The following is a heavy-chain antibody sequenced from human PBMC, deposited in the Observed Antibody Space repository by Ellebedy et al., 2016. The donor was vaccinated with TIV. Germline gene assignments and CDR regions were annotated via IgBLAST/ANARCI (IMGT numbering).Heavy chain of an antibody. J-gene: IGHJ4*02. D-gene: IGHD2-15*01. V-gene: IGHV3-21*01. CDR3: ARISSCIGGTCYPDY. CDR1: RFTFSYYS. Sequence: GESLKISXAASRFTFSYYSMNWVRQAPGKGLEWVSSISSSSDNIYYADSVRGRFTISRDNAKNSLYLQMNSLRVEDTAVYYCARISSCIGGTCYPDYWGQGTLVTVSS. CDR2: ISSSSDNI.